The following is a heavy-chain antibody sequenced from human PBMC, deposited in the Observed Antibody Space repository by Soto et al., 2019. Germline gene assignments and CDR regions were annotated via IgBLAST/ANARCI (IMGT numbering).Heavy chain of an antibody. D-gene: IGHD4-17*01. J-gene: IGHJ4*02. CDR2: IYYSGST. Sequence: QVQLQESGPGLVKPSQTLSLTCTVSGGSISTGGYYWTWIRQHPGQGMEGIGYIYYSGSTYYNPSLNSRVTKSVDTSKNQFSLKLSSVTAADTAVYYGARGLSVTFFDNWGQGTRVTVSS. V-gene: IGHV4-31*03. CDR1: GGSISTGGYY. CDR3: ARGLSVTFFDN.